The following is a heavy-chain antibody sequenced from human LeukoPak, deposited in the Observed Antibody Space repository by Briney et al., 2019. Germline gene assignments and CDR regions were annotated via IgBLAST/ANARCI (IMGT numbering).Heavy chain of an antibody. CDR2: ISSSGSTI. CDR3: ARDDYGDAPYYFDY. CDR1: GFTFSSYE. D-gene: IGHD4-17*01. V-gene: IGHV3-48*03. J-gene: IGHJ4*02. Sequence: GGSLRLSCAASGFTFSSYEMNWVRQAPGKGLEWVSYISSSGSTIYYADSVKGRFTISRDNAKNSLYLRMNSLRAEDTAVYYCARDDYGDAPYYFDYWGQGILVTVSS.